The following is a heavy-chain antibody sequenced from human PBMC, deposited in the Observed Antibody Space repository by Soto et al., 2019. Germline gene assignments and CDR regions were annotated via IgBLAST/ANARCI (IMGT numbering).Heavy chain of an antibody. J-gene: IGHJ4*02. Sequence: GGSLRLSCAASGFTFSSYDMHWVRQAPGKGLEWVAVISYDGNNKYYADSVKGRFTISRDNSKNTLYLQMHSLRAEDTAVYYCAKDLYYYDSSGYFDYWGQGTLVTVSS. CDR2: ISYDGNNK. V-gene: IGHV3-30*18. D-gene: IGHD3-22*01. CDR3: AKDLYYYDSSGYFDY. CDR1: GFTFSSYD.